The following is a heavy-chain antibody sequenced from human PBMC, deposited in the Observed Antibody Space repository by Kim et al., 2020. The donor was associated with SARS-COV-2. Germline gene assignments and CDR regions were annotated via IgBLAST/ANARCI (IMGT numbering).Heavy chain of an antibody. CDR1: GFTFSSYG. V-gene: IGHV3-30*18. CDR3: AKDQGSVVSEEAFDY. CDR2: ISYDGSNK. J-gene: IGHJ4*01. D-gene: IGHD2-15*01. Sequence: GGSLRLSCAASGFTFSSYGMHWVRQAPGKGLEWVAVISYDGSNKYYADSVKGRFTISRDNSKNTLYLQMNSLRAEDTAVYYCAKDQGSVVSEEAFDYWG.